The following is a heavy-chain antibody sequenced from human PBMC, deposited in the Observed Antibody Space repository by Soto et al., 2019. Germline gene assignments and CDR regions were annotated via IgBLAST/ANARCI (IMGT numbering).Heavy chain of an antibody. CDR3: VKDGDVLRFLEWLPDSSPFDY. CDR2: ISSNGGST. Sequence: GGSLRLSCSASGFTFSSYAMHWVRQAPGKGLEYVSAISSNGGSTYYADSVKGRFTISRDNSKNTLYLQMSSLRAEDTAVYYCVKDGDVLRFLEWLPDSSPFDYWGQGTLVTVSS. CDR1: GFTFSSYA. D-gene: IGHD3-3*01. V-gene: IGHV3-64D*08. J-gene: IGHJ4*02.